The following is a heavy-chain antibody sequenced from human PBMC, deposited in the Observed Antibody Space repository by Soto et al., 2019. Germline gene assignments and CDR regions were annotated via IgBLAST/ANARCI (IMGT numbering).Heavy chain of an antibody. J-gene: IGHJ5*02. D-gene: IGHD2-21*01. CDR2: IKVDGSEI. CDR3: ASARHIGP. V-gene: IGHV3-7*01. Sequence: HPXGSLRVTWAASGFTFGNYCMSWVRQAPGKGLEWVANIKVDGSEINYVDSVKGRFTISRDNAENSLYLQMNSLRAEDTAVYYCASARHIGPWGQGTLVTVSS. CDR1: GFTFGNYC.